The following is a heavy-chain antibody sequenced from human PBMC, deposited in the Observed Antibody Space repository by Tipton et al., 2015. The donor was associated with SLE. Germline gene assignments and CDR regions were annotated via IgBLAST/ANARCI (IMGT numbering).Heavy chain of an antibody. D-gene: IGHD3-16*02. CDR1: GFPFSSYS. J-gene: IGHJ4*02. Sequence: SLRLSCAASGFPFSSYSMNWVRQAPGKGLEWVSSISSGSSYIYYADSVKGRFTISRDNAKNSLYLQMNSLRAEDTAVYYCARVYLAGELSPYYFDYWGQGTLVTVSS. V-gene: IGHV3-21*01. CDR3: ARVYLAGELSPYYFDY. CDR2: ISSGSSYI.